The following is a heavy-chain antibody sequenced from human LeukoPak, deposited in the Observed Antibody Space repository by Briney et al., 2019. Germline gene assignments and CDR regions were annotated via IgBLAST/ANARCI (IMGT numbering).Heavy chain of an antibody. J-gene: IGHJ4*02. CDR2: IYYGGST. V-gene: IGHV4-59*01. CDR1: GDSINSNY. CDR3: ARLLAGCPGGRCRAHFDY. Sequence: PSETLSLTCSVSGDSINSNYWSWMRQPPGKGLEWIGYIYYGGSTNYNPSLKSRVSMSVDTSKNQFSLNLSSVTAADTAVYHCARLLAGCPGGRCRAHFDYWGQGTLLNVSS. D-gene: IGHD2-15*01.